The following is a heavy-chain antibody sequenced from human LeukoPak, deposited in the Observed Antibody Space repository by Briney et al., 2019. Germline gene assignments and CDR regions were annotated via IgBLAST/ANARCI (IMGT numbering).Heavy chain of an antibody. J-gene: IGHJ5*02. CDR2: IDYTGST. CDR3: AREGTSWDNWFDP. Sequence: SETLSLTCTVSGGSISLYYWSWIRQPPGKGLEWIGYIDYTGSTNCNPSLKSRVTISVDTSKNQFSLKLNSVTAADTAVYYCAREGTSWDNWFDPWGQGTLVTVSS. V-gene: IGHV4-59*01. CDR1: GGSISLYY. D-gene: IGHD6-13*01.